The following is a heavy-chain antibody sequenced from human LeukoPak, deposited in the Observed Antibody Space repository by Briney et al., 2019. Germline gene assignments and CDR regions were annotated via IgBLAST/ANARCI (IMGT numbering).Heavy chain of an antibody. D-gene: IGHD4-17*01. CDR1: GFTFSTYA. J-gene: IGHJ4*02. Sequence: GRSLSLSCAASGFTFSTYAMHWVRQAPGKGLEWVAVIWYDRTNKYYADSVKGRFTISRDNSKNTLYLQMSSLRAEDTAVYYCARDRLTTVSTFHFDYWGQGTLVTVTA. CDR3: ARDRLTTVSTFHFDY. V-gene: IGHV3-33*01. CDR2: IWYDRTNK.